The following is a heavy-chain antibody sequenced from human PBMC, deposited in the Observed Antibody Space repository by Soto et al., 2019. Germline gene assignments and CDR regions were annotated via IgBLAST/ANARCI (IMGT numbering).Heavy chain of an antibody. CDR2: ISGSGATT. CDR1: GFTFSSYA. V-gene: IGHV3-23*01. CDR3: ARVPSP. J-gene: IGHJ5*02. Sequence: PGGSLRLSCAASGFTFSSYAMTWVRQAPGKGLEWVSGISGSGATTSYADSVKGRFTVSRDNSKNTLYLQMNSLRVEDTAVYYCARVPSPWGQGTLVTVSS.